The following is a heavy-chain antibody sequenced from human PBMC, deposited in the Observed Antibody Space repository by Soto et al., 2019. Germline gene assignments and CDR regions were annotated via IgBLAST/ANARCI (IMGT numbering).Heavy chain of an antibody. D-gene: IGHD3-22*01. Sequence: PGGSLRLSCAASGFTFSSYGMHWVRQAPGKGLEWVAVIWYDGSNKYYADSVKGRFTISRDNSKNTLYLQMNSLRAKDTAVYYCARGRYYYDSSGTNWFDPWGQGTLVTVSS. CDR1: GFTFSSYG. J-gene: IGHJ5*02. CDR2: IWYDGSNK. V-gene: IGHV3-33*01. CDR3: ARGRYYYDSSGTNWFDP.